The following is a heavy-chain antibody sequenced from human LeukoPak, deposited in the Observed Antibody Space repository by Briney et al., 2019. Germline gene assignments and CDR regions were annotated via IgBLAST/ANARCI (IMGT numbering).Heavy chain of an antibody. CDR1: GFTFHTYA. D-gene: IGHD2-21*02. Sequence: SGGSLRLSCSTSGFTFHTYAMSWVRQTPGKGLEWVSAIGANGGTTFYADSVTGRFTISRDNSKSTLYLQMNSLRAEDTAVYYYATDLTTGSGGACGGACYWARPFDYWGQGSLVTVSS. CDR2: IGANGGTT. J-gene: IGHJ4*02. CDR3: ATDLTTGSGGACGGACYWARPFDY. V-gene: IGHV3-23*01.